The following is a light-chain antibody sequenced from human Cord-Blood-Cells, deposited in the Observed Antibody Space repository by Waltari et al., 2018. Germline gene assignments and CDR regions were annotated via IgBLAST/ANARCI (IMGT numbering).Light chain of an antibody. J-gene: IGLJ3*02. CDR2: DVS. CDR3: SSYTSSSTV. Sequence: QSALTQPASVSGSPGQSITLPCTGTSSYVGGYNYVSWYQQHPGKAPKLMIYDVSNRPSGVSNRFSGSKSGNTASLTISGLQAEDEADYYCSSYTSSSTVFGGGTKLTVL. V-gene: IGLV2-14*01. CDR1: SSYVGGYNY.